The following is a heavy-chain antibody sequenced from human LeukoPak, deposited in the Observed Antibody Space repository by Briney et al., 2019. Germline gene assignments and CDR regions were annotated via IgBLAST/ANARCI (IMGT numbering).Heavy chain of an antibody. D-gene: IGHD3-10*02. V-gene: IGHV4-59*01. J-gene: IGHJ4*02. CDR3: ARALCSGSYAPGVY. Sequence: SETLSLTCTVSGGSISSYYWSWIRQPPGKGLEWIGYIYYSGSTNYNPSLKSRVTISVDTSKNQFSLKLSSVTAADTAVYYCARALCSGSYAPGVYWGQGTLVTVSS. CDR2: IYYSGST. CDR1: GGSISSYY.